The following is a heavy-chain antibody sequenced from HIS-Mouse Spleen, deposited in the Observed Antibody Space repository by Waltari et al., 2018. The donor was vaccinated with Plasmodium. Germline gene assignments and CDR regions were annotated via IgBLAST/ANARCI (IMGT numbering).Heavy chain of an antibody. CDR3: ARGRRIVVVTAPRGFFDY. Sequence: QVQLQQWGAGLLKPSETLSLTCAVYGGSFSGYYWSWIRQPPGKGLEWIGEINHMGSTNYNPSLKSRVTISVDTSKNQFSLKLSSVTAADTAVYYCARGRRIVVVTAPRGFFDYWGQGTLVTVSS. D-gene: IGHD2-21*02. CDR2: INHMGST. J-gene: IGHJ4*02. CDR1: GGSFSGYY. V-gene: IGHV4-34*01.